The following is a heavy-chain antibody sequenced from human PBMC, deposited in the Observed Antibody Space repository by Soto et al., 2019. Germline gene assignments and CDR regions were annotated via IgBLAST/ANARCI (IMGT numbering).Heavy chain of an antibody. Sequence: QVQLQESGPGLVKPSETLSLTCTVSGGSISNFYWTWIRQPPGKGLEWIGNVHYSGSTNYNPSVKSRVTTSVDTAKNQRSLNLSSVTAADTAVYYCASHKDEGSDRGGMDVWGKGTTVTVSS. CDR3: ASHKDEGSDRGGMDV. J-gene: IGHJ6*04. V-gene: IGHV4-59*08. CDR2: VHYSGST. CDR1: GGSISNFY. D-gene: IGHD6-25*01.